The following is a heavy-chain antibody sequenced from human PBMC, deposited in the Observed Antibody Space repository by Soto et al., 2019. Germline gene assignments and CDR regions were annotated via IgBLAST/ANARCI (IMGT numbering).Heavy chain of an antibody. D-gene: IGHD2-2*01. CDR2: IYPGDSDT. J-gene: IGHJ5*02. CDR1: GYSLTSYW. V-gene: IGHV5-51*01. CDR3: ARALRYCSSTSCYVGWFDP. Sequence: PGESLKISCKGSGYSLTSYWIGWVRQMPGKGLEWMGIIYPGDSDTRYSPSFQGQVTVSADKSISTAYLQWSSLKASDTAMYYCARALRYCSSTSCYVGWFDPWGQGTLVTVSS.